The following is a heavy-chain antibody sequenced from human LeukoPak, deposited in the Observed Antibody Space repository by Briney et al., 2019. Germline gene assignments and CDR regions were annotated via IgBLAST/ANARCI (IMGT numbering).Heavy chain of an antibody. CDR3: ARGRDDFWSGYYEALGYYYYMDV. D-gene: IGHD3-3*01. V-gene: IGHV1-8*03. Sequence: GASVKLSCKASGYTCTSYGINWVRQATGQGLERMGWMNPNSGNTGYAQKFQSRVTITRNTSISSAYMELSSLRSEDTAVYYSARGRDDFWSGYYEALGYYYYMDVWGKGTTVTVSS. CDR2: MNPNSGNT. J-gene: IGHJ6*03. CDR1: GYTCTSYG.